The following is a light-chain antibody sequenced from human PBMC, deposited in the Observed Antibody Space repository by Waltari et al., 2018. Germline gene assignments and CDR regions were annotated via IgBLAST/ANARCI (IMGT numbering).Light chain of an antibody. CDR1: QSLSNNY. V-gene: IGKV3-20*01. Sequence: EIVLTQSPGTLSLSPGERAPPSRRASQSLSNNYVAWYQHNPGQAPRLLIFDASRRATGIPDRFSGSGSGTDFTLTISSLEPEDFAVYYCQKYGSTPRPFGGGTKVESK. J-gene: IGKJ4*01. CDR2: DAS. CDR3: QKYGSTPRP.